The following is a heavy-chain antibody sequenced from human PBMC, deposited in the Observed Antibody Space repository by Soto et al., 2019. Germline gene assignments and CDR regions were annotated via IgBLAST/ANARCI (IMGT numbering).Heavy chain of an antibody. D-gene: IGHD5-18*01. CDR2: IYWDDDK. V-gene: IGHV2-5*02. CDR1: GFSLNTSQLA. J-gene: IGHJ6*02. CDR3: ARRRNSYVYDV. Sequence: QITLRESGPTLVKPTQTLTLTCTFSGFSLNTSQLAVGWIRQPPGKALEWLALIYWDDDKRYSPSLKNRLTIPKDTSKNQVVLTMTNMNPMETATYFCARRRNSYVYDVWGQGTTVTVS.